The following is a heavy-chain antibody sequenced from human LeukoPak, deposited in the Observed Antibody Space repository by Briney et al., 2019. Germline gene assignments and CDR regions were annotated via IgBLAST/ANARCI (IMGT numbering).Heavy chain of an antibody. CDR1: GGSISSYY. D-gene: IGHD3-10*01. Sequence: SETLSLTCTVSGGSISSYYWSWIRQPAGKGLEWIGRIYTSGSTNYNPSLKSRVTMSVDTSKNQFSLKLSSVTAADTAVYYCAREGVVYYGSGRFFDYRGQGTLVTVSS. V-gene: IGHV4-4*07. CDR3: AREGVVYYGSGRFFDY. J-gene: IGHJ4*02. CDR2: IYTSGST.